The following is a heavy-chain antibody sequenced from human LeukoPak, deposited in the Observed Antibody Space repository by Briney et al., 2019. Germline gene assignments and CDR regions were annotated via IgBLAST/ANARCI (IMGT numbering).Heavy chain of an antibody. D-gene: IGHD3-10*01. CDR1: GFTFSSYS. CDR2: ISSSSSTI. V-gene: IGHV3-48*04. Sequence: GGSLRLSCAASGFTFSSYSMNWVRQAPGKGLEWVSYISSSSSTIYYADSVKGRFTISRDNAKNSLYLQMNSLTVEDTAVYYCARRRGNWFDPWGQGILVTVSS. J-gene: IGHJ5*02. CDR3: ARRRGNWFDP.